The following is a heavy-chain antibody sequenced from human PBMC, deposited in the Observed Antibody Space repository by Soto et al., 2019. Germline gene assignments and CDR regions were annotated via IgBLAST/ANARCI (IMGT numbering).Heavy chain of an antibody. CDR3: ARGWVNSDY. CDR2: TYYNGYT. J-gene: IGHJ4*02. V-gene: IGHV4-59*01. Sequence: PSETLSLTCTVSGGSISSYYWSWFRQPPGKGLEWIGYTYYNGYTYYNPSLKSRLTMSVDTSKNQLSLKVNSVTAADTAVYYCARGWVNSDYWGQGTLVTVSS. D-gene: IGHD3-22*01. CDR1: GGSISSYY.